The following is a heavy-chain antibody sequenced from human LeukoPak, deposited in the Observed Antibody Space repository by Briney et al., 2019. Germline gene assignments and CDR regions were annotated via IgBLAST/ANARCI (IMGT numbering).Heavy chain of an antibody. D-gene: IGHD2/OR15-2a*01. V-gene: IGHV3-30*02. CDR2: IRYDGSKK. CDR1: GFTFSSYG. CDR3: AKDPFPDDY. J-gene: IGHJ4*02. Sequence: GGSLRLSCAASGFTFSSYGMHWVRQAPGKGLEWVAFIRYDGSKKYYADSVKGRFTFSRDNSKNTLYLQMNSLRAEDTAVYYCAKDPFPDDYWGQGTLVTVSS.